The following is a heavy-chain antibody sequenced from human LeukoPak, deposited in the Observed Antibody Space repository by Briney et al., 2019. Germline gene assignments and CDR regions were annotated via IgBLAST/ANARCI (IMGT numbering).Heavy chain of an antibody. Sequence: GESLKISCKGSGYSFTSYWIGWVRQMPGKGLEWMGIIYPGDSDTRYSPSFQGQVTISADKSISTAYLQWSSLKASDTAMYYCARHIRRGGSSPYLFDIWGQGTMVTVSS. CDR2: IYPGDSDT. CDR1: GYSFTSYW. J-gene: IGHJ3*02. D-gene: IGHD1-26*01. CDR3: ARHIRRGGSSPYLFDI. V-gene: IGHV5-51*01.